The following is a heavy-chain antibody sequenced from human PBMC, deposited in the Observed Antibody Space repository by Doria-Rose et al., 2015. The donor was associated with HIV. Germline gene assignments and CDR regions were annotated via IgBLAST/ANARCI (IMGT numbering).Heavy chain of an antibody. J-gene: IGHJ4*02. CDR1: RFNFSSHR. D-gene: IGHD3-10*01. V-gene: IGHV3-21*01. CDR2: ISSTSAYI. CDR3: ATGVTLDY. Sequence: VQLVQSGGGLVRPGGSLRLSCATSRFNFSSHRINWVRQAPGKGLEWVYSISSTSAYINYADSVRGRFTISRDNARNSLYLQMDSLRDEDTAIYYCATGVTLDYWGQGTLVTVSS.